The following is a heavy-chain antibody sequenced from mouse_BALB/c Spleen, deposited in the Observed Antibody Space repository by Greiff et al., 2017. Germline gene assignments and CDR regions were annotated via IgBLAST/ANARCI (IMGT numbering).Heavy chain of an antibody. CDR2: ISYSGST. J-gene: IGHJ3*01. Sequence: EVQLKESGPGLVKPSQSLSLTCTVTGYSITSDYAWNWIRQFPGNKLEWMGYISYSGSTSYNPSLKSRISITRDTSKNQFFLQLNSVTTEDTATYYCARFGFTTASWFAYWGQGTLVTVSA. CDR1: GYSITSDYA. CDR3: ARFGFTTASWFAY. V-gene: IGHV3-2*02. D-gene: IGHD1-2*01.